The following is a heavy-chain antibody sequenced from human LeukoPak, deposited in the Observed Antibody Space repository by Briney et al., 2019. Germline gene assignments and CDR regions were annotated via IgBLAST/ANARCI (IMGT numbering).Heavy chain of an antibody. CDR3: ARGASSAWYQNFDS. CDR1: GFTFADYA. J-gene: IGHJ4*02. D-gene: IGHD6-19*01. Sequence: GGSLRLSCTTSGFTFADYAMSWFRQAPGKGLEWVGFIRGKAYGGTTEYAASVKGRFTISRDNAKNTLYLQMNSLRAEDTAVYYCARGASSAWYQNFDSWGQGTLVIVSS. CDR2: IRGKAYGGTT. V-gene: IGHV3-49*03.